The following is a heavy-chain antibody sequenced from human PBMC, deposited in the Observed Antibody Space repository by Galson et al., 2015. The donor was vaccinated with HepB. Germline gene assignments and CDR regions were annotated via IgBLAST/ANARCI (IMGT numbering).Heavy chain of an antibody. V-gene: IGHV1-18*04. CDR3: ARVPPAHHISYGSADS. J-gene: IGHJ4*02. CDR2: ISPYNGNT. Sequence: SVKVSCKASGYTFTRYGITWVRQAPGQGPQWIGWISPYNGNTKYTQKLQGRVTMTTDTSTRTAYMELRSLRSDDTAVYYCARVPPAHHISYGSADSWGQGTLVTVSS. D-gene: IGHD3-10*01. CDR1: GYTFTRYG.